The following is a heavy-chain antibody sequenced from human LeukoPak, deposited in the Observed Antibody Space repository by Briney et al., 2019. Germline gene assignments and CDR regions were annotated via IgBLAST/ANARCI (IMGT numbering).Heavy chain of an antibody. Sequence: GGSLTLSCAASGFTLSSYAMSWVRQPPGKGLEWVSAISGSGGSTYYADSVKGRFTISRDNSKNTLYLQMNSLRAEDTAVYYCAKEGSNYYYYMDVWGKGTTVTVSS. CDR1: GFTLSSYA. CDR2: ISGSGGST. J-gene: IGHJ6*03. CDR3: AKEGSNYYYYMDV. V-gene: IGHV3-23*01.